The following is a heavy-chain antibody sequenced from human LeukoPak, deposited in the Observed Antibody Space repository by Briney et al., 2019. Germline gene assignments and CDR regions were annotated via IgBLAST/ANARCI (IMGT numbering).Heavy chain of an antibody. CDR2: ISYDGRNK. CDR1: GFSFSDYG. J-gene: IGHJ4*02. CDR3: AKGDLYYYDSSGYLVY. D-gene: IGHD3-22*01. Sequence: GRSLTLSCAASGFSFSDYGIHWVRQVPGKGLEWVAAISYDGRNKNYADSVRGRFTISRDNSKNIVYLQMNSLRPEDTAVYYCAKGDLYYYDSSGYLVYWGQGTLVTVSS. V-gene: IGHV3-30*18.